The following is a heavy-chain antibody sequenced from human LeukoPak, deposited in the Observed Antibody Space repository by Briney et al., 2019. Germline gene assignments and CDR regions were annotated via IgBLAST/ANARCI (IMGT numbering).Heavy chain of an antibody. Sequence: ASVKVSCKASGYTFTSYGISWVRQAPGQGLEWMGGIIPIFGTANYAQKFQGRVTITTDESTSTAYMELSSLRSEDTAVYYCATADYGDYVFPSVWGQGTLVTVSS. CDR1: GYTFTSYG. J-gene: IGHJ4*02. CDR3: ATADYGDYVFPSV. D-gene: IGHD4-17*01. V-gene: IGHV1-69*05. CDR2: IIPIFGTA.